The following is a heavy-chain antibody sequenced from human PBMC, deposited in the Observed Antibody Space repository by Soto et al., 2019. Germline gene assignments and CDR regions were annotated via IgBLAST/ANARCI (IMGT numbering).Heavy chain of an antibody. V-gene: IGHV1-69*13. CDR1: GGTFSSYA. CDR3: ASFGTTGTTGVGAFDI. D-gene: IGHD1-1*01. CDR2: IIPIFGTA. J-gene: IGHJ3*02. Sequence: SVKVSCKASGGTFSSYAISWVRQAPGQGLEWMGGIIPIFGTANYAQKFQGRVTITADESTSTAYMELSSLRSEDTAVYYCASFGTTGTTGVGAFDIWGQGTMVTVSS.